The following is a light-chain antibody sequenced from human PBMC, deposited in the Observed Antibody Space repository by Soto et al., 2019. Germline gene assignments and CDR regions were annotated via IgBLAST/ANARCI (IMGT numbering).Light chain of an antibody. CDR2: AAS. J-gene: IGKJ5*01. Sequence: PSSFSASTGDRVTITCRASQGISSYLAWYQQKPGKAPKLLIYAASTLQSGVPSRFSGSGSGTDFTLTISCLQSEDFATYYCQQYYSYPLTFGQGTRLEI. CDR3: QQYYSYPLT. CDR1: QGISSY. V-gene: IGKV1-8*01.